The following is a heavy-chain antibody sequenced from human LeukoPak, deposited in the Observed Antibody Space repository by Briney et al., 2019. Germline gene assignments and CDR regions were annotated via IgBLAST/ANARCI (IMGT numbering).Heavy chain of an antibody. Sequence: GGSLRLSCLGSGFTISSHDMDWVRQAPGKGLEWVSSVSSSSYYIYYADSVKGRFTISRDNAQNSVYLQMNSLRAEDTAVYYCARGADGVSSNSRGWFDPWGQGTLVTVSS. V-gene: IGHV3-21*01. CDR3: ARGADGVSSNSRGWFDP. D-gene: IGHD2-15*01. CDR1: GFTISSHD. CDR2: VSSSSYYI. J-gene: IGHJ5*02.